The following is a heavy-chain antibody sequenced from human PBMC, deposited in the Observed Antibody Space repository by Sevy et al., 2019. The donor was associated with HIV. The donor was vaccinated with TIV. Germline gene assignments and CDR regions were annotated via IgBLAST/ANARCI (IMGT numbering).Heavy chain of an antibody. CDR1: GGTFSSYA. CDR2: IIPIFGTA. J-gene: IGHJ6*03. D-gene: IGHD3-22*01. Sequence: ASVKVSCKASGGTFSSYAISWVRQAPGQGLEWMGGIIPIFGTANYAQKFQGRVTITADKSTGTAYMGLSGLRSEDTAVYYSASLGREPTYYYDSSGEGPYYYYYMDVWGKGTTVTVSS. V-gene: IGHV1-69*06. CDR3: ASLGREPTYYYDSSGEGPYYYYYMDV.